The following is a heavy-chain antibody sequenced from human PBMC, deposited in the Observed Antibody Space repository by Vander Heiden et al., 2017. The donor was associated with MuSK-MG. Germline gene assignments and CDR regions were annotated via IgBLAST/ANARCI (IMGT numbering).Heavy chain of an antibody. V-gene: IGHV4-39*07. Sequence: QLQLQESGPGQVKPSEPLSLTCTVSGGSISRGRSYWGWIRRPPGKGLEWIGNIYYSGTTYYNPSLESRVTMSVDTSKNQFSLKLNSVTAADTAVYYCAREGHEGSGYYWHFQHWGQGTLVTVSS. D-gene: IGHD3-22*01. J-gene: IGHJ1*01. CDR1: GGSISRGRSY. CDR2: IYYSGTT. CDR3: AREGHEGSGYYWHFQH.